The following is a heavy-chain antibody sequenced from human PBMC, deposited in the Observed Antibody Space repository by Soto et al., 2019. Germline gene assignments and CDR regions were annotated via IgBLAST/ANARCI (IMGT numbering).Heavy chain of an antibody. Sequence: GGSLRLSCAASGFTFSSYSMNWVRQAPGKGLEWVSSISSSSSYIYYADSVKGRFTISRDNAKNSLYLQMNSLRAEDTAVYCCARDDGIHDAFDIWGQGTMVTVSS. CDR1: GFTFSSYS. J-gene: IGHJ3*02. CDR3: ARDDGIHDAFDI. CDR2: ISSSSSYI. V-gene: IGHV3-21*01. D-gene: IGHD1-1*01.